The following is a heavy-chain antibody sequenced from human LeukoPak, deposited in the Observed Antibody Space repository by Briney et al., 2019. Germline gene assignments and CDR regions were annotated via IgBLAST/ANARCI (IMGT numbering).Heavy chain of an antibody. D-gene: IGHD3-10*01. J-gene: IGHJ4*02. V-gene: IGHV1-24*01. CDR3: ATDITMVRGVIHGG. CDR2: FDPEDGET. Sequence: GASVKVSCKVSGYTLTELSMHWVRQAPGKGLEWMGGFDPEDGETIYARKFQGRVTMTDTAYMELSSLRSEDTAVYYCATDITMVRGVIHGGWGQGTLVTVSS. CDR1: GYTLTELS.